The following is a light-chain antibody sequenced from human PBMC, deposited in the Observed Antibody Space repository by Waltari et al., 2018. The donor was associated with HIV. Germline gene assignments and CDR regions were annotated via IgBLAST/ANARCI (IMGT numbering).Light chain of an antibody. J-gene: IGLJ3*02. Sequence: QSALTQSASVSGSPGQSITISCTGTSSDVGAYTLVSWYQQHPGEVPKLLIYEVTKRPSGVSTRVSGSKSANTASLTISGLQAEDEADYYCCSYAGSGLVFGGGTKLTVL. CDR3: CSYAGSGLV. CDR1: SSDVGAYTL. CDR2: EVT. V-gene: IGLV2-23*02.